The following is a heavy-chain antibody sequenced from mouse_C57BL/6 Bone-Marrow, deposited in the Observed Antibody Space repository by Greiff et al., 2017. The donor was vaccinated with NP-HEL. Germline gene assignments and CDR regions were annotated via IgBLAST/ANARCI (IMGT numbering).Heavy chain of an antibody. D-gene: IGHD1-1*02. V-gene: IGHV1-82*01. CDR1: GYAFSSSW. CDR2: IYPGDGDT. Sequence: QVQLQQSGPELVKPGASVKISCKASGYAFSSSWMNWVKQRPGKGLEWIGRIYPGDGDTNYNGKFKGKATLTADKSSSTAYMQLSSLTSEDSAFYFCARSGYGFDYWGKSTTLTVSS. J-gene: IGHJ2*01. CDR3: ARSGYGFDY.